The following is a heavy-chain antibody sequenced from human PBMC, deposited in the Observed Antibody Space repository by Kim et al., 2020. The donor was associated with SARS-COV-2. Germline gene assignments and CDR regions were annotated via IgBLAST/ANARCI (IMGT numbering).Heavy chain of an antibody. CDR2: INTNTGNP. Sequence: ASVKVSCKASGYTFTSYAMNWVRQAPGQGLEWMGWINTNTGNPTYAQGFTGRFVFSLDTSVSTAYLQISSLKAEDTAVYYCASLRLGELSLGLYNWFDPWGQGTLFTVSS. D-gene: IGHD3-16*02. CDR3: ASLRLGELSLGLYNWFDP. CDR1: GYTFTSYA. J-gene: IGHJ5*02. V-gene: IGHV7-4-1*02.